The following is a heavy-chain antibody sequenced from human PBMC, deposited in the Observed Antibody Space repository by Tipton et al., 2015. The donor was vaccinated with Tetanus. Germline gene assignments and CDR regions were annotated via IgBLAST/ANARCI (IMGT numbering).Heavy chain of an antibody. CDR2: IYSPGTT. J-gene: IGHJ6*02. V-gene: IGHV4-59*06. Sequence: TLSLTCTVSGDSITSFYWSWIRQPPGKGLEWIGYIYSPGTTSYAPSLRGRATISFDSVKNHFSLSLSSVTAADTAMYYCARDGGNYFYYGMNVWGQGAAVTVSS. CDR1: GDSITSFY. D-gene: IGHD5-24*01. CDR3: ARDGGNYFYYGMNV.